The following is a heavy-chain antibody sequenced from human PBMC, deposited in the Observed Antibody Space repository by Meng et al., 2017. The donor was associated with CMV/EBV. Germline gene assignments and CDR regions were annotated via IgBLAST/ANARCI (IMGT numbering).Heavy chain of an antibody. J-gene: IGHJ6*01. V-gene: IGHV3-21*01. Sequence: GESLKISCAASGFTFSSYSIIWVRQSPGKGLEWVSSISSSSSYTFYIDSVKGRFTISRDNAKNLVYLQMNSLRAEDTAMYYCARVLEDVVVVVPNYYYGTDVWGQGTTVTVSS. CDR2: ISSSSSYT. CDR1: GFTFSSYS. D-gene: IGHD2-15*01. CDR3: ARVLEDVVVVVPNYYYGTDV.